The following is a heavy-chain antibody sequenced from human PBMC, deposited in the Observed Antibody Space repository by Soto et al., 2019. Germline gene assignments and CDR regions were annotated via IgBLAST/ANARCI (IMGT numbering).Heavy chain of an antibody. CDR3: ASNRGYSSGWYND. J-gene: IGHJ4*02. V-gene: IGHV4-34*01. D-gene: IGHD6-19*01. CDR1: GGSFSGYY. Sequence: QVQLQQWGAGLLKPSETLSLTCAVYGGSFSGYYWSWIYHPPGKGLEWIGEINHSGSTHYNPSLKIRVTISVDTDKNQFSLKLSSVTAAATAVDYCASNRGYSSGWYNDWGKGTLVTVSS. CDR2: INHSGST.